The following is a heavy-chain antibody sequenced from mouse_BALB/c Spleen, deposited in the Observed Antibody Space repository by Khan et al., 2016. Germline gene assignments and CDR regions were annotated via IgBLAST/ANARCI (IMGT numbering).Heavy chain of an antibody. CDR1: GFDFSRYW. CDR3: ARAGYYGYLVN. J-gene: IGHJ3*01. CDR2: INPDSSTI. Sequence: EVKLLESGGGLVQPGGSLKLSCEASGFDFSRYWMSWVRQAPGKGLEWIGEINPDSSTINYTPSLKDKFIISRDNAKNTLYLQMRKVRSEDTVLYYCARAGYYGYLVNWGQGTLVTVSA. V-gene: IGHV4-1*02. D-gene: IGHD1-1*01.